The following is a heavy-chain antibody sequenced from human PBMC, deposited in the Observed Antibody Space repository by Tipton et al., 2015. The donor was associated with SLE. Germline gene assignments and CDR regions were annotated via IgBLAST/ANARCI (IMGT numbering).Heavy chain of an antibody. D-gene: IGHD3-16*02. Sequence: SLRLSCAASGFTFSSYAMHWVRQAPGKGLEWVTVISYDGNNKYYADSVKGRFTISRDNSKNTLFLQMNSLRAEDTAVYYCAGEVWGSYRFDYWGQGTLVTVSS. V-gene: IGHV3-30*04. CDR3: AGEVWGSYRFDY. J-gene: IGHJ4*02. CDR2: ISYDGNNK. CDR1: GFTFSSYA.